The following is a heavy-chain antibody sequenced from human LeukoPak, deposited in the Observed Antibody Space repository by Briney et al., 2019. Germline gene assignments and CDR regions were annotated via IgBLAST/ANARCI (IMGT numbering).Heavy chain of an antibody. CDR1: GGSISSYY. J-gene: IGHJ2*01. D-gene: IGHD2-15*01. CDR3: ATHIKVGSDFDL. Sequence: ADTLSLSCTASGGSISSYYRSWLRQPPGKGLEWVWFIYYNGSTNYNPSLKSRVTISVDTSKNKFYLKLSSVTAADTAVYYCATHIKVGSDFDLWGRGTLVTVSS. CDR2: IYYNGST. V-gene: IGHV4-59*07.